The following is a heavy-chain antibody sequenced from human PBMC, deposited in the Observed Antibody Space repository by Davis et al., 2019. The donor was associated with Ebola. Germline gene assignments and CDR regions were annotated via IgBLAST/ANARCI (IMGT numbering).Heavy chain of an antibody. CDR3: ARDLWSYYYGMDV. Sequence: SETLSLTCSVSGGSVSSGSYYWSWIRQPPGKGLEWIGYIYYSGSTNYNPSLKSRVTISVYTSKNQFSLKLSSVTAADTAVYYCARDLWSYYYGMDVWGQGTTVTVSS. CDR2: IYYSGST. D-gene: IGHD2-21*01. V-gene: IGHV4-61*01. CDR1: GGSVSSGSYY. J-gene: IGHJ6*02.